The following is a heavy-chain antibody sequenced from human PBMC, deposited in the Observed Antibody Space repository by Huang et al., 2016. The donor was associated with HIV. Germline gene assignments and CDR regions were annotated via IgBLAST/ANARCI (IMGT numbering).Heavy chain of an antibody. CDR3: ARGPSRCEGGFGYVLSNGLDV. Sequence: QVQLLESGPGLVRPSETLSLTCSVSGGSMRPDYCAWIRQSPGKGLDFLGYIYYTGNPNYNPSLDSLLTVSLDASKKLPSLRLGSVTAADPAIYHGARGPSRCEGGFGYVLSNGLDVWGPGATVTVSS. V-gene: IGHV4-59*01. CDR2: IYYTGNP. J-gene: IGHJ6*02. D-gene: IGHD3-10*02. CDR1: GGSMRPDY.